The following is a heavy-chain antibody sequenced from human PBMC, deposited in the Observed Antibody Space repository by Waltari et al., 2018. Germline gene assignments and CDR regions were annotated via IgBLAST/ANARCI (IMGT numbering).Heavy chain of an antibody. CDR2: IYYSGST. CDR1: GGSISSYY. V-gene: IGHV4-59*01. CDR3: ARGRRQPGAFDI. D-gene: IGHD6-13*01. Sequence: QVQLQESGPGLVKPSETLSLTCTVSGGSISSYYWSWIRQPPGKGLEWIGYIYYSGSTNYNPSLKSRVTISVDTSKNQFSLKLSSVTAADTAVYYCARGRRQPGAFDIWGQGTMVTVSS. J-gene: IGHJ3*02.